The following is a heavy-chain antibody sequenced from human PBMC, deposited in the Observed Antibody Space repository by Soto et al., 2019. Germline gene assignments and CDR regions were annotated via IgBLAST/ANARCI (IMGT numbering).Heavy chain of an antibody. D-gene: IGHD5-12*01. V-gene: IGHV1-18*01. Sequence: ASVKVSCKVSGFTFSDSAVQWVRQARGQGLEWMGWISAYNGNTNYAQKLQGRVTMTTDTSTSTAYVELRSLRSDDTAVYYCARLEVQWLRNFDYWGQGTLVTVSS. CDR1: GFTFSDSA. J-gene: IGHJ4*02. CDR2: ISAYNGNT. CDR3: ARLEVQWLRNFDY.